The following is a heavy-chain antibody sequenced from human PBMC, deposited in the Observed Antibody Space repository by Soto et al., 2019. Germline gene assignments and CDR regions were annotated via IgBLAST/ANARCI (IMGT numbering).Heavy chain of an antibody. CDR1: GGKIRNFY. CDR2: LFYSGST. J-gene: IGHJ5*02. V-gene: IGHV4-59*01. D-gene: IGHD5-18*01. Sequence: TRTVPGGKIRNFYWRRISKTQGRGLEWIGHLFYSGSTNYNPALKSRVTISVDTSKSQFSLKLSSVTAADTAVYYFSKDAGCIYGYCRVLDPLGQGSPVTVSS. CDR3: SKDAGCIYGYCRVLDP.